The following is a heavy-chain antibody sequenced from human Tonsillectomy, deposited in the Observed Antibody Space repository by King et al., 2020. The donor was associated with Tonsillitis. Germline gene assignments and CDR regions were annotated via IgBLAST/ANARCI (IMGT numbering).Heavy chain of an antibody. D-gene: IGHD3-16*01. CDR3: ARDPLLGGHWYFDL. V-gene: IGHV3-33*05. J-gene: IGHJ2*01. CDR1: GFTFSSCG. Sequence: VQLVESGGGVVQPGRSLRLSCAASGFTFSSCGMHWVRQAPGKGLEWVAVISYDGSNKYYADSVKGRFTISRENSKNTLYLQMNSLRAEDTAVYYCARDPLLGGHWYFDLWGRGTLLTVSS. CDR2: ISYDGSNK.